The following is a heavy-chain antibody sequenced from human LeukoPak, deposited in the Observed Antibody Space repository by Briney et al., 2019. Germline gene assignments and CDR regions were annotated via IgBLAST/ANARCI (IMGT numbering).Heavy chain of an antibody. Sequence: SVKVSCKASGYTFTSYAISWVRQAPGQGLEWMGRIIPILGIANYAQKFQGRVTITADKSTSTAYMELSSLRSEDTAVYYCARQYSSGWSWGQGTLVTVSS. CDR3: ARQYSSGWS. D-gene: IGHD6-19*01. CDR1: GYTFTSYA. CDR2: IIPILGIA. V-gene: IGHV1-69*04. J-gene: IGHJ4*02.